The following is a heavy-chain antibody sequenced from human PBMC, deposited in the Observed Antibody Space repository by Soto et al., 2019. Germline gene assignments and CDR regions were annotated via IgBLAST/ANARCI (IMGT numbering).Heavy chain of an antibody. D-gene: IGHD6-13*01. Sequence: QVELVESGGGVVQPGRSLRLSCAASGFPFSSYGMHWVRQAPGKGLEWVAVISYDGSNQYYADSVKGRFTISRDNSKNTLYLEVNSLRPEDTAVYFCAKRRMGRSWYEGDSWGQGTVVTVSS. V-gene: IGHV3-30*18. CDR2: ISYDGSNQ. J-gene: IGHJ4*02. CDR1: GFPFSSYG. CDR3: AKRRMGRSWYEGDS.